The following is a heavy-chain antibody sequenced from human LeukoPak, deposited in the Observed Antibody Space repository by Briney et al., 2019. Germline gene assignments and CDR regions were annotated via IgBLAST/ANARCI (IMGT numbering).Heavy chain of an antibody. CDR2: IYSGGST. J-gene: IGHJ3*02. Sequence: GGSLRLSCAASGFTVSSNYMSWVRQAPGKGLEWVSVIYSGGSTYCADSVKGRFTISRDNSKNTLYLQMNSLRAEDTAVYYCARDVSSANAFDIWGQGTMVTVSS. V-gene: IGHV3-53*01. CDR1: GFTVSSNY. CDR3: ARDVSSANAFDI. D-gene: IGHD6-19*01.